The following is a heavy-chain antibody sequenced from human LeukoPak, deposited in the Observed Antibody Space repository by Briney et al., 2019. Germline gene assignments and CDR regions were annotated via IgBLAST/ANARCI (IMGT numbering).Heavy chain of an antibody. V-gene: IGHV4-39*01. D-gene: IGHD6-13*01. CDR2: IYYSGST. CDR3: ARRPRYSSSWCRDY. J-gene: IGHJ4*02. CDR1: GGSISSSSYY. Sequence: SETLSLTCTVSGGSISSSSYYWGWIRQPPGKGLEWIGSIYYSGSTYYNPSLKSRVTISVDTSKNQFSLKLSSVTAADTAVYYCARRPRYSSSWCRDYWGQGTLVTVSS.